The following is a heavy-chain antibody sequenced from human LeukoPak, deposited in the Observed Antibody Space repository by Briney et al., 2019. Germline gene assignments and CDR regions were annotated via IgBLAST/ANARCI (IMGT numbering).Heavy chain of an antibody. CDR3: ARGDSNRGSNWFDP. D-gene: IGHD2/OR15-2a*01. J-gene: IGHJ5*02. Sequence: GASVKVSCKASGYTFTGYYMHWVRQAPGQGLEWMGWINPNSGGTNYAQKFQGRVTMTRDTSISTAYMELSRLRSDDTAVYYCARGDSNRGSNWFDPWGQGTLVTVSS. CDR1: GYTFTGYY. CDR2: INPNSGGT. V-gene: IGHV1-2*02.